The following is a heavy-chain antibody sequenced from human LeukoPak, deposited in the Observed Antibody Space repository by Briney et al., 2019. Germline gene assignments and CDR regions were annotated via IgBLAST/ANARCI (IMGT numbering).Heavy chain of an antibody. CDR2: ISGRGAST. CDR3: AKRTSGGSSGYSFDY. D-gene: IGHD3-16*01. CDR1: GFTFSSYA. Sequence: GGSLRLSCAASGFTFSSYAMSWVRQAPGEGLEWVSGISGRGASTYYADSVKGRFTISRDHSKHTLYVQMNSLRAEGTAVYYCAKRTSGGSSGYSFDYWGQGTLVTVSS. J-gene: IGHJ4*02. V-gene: IGHV3-23*01.